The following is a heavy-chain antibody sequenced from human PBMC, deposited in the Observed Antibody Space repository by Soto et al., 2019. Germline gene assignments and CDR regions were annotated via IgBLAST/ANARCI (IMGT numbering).Heavy chain of an antibody. J-gene: IGHJ4*02. CDR3: ARAHPGDGSGRADDY. V-gene: IGHV4-4*02. CDR2: IYHSGST. CDR1: GGSISSSNW. D-gene: IGHD3-10*01. Sequence: QVQLQESGPGLVKPSGTLSLTCAVSGGSISSSNWWSWVRQPPGKGLEWIGEIYHSGSTNYNPSLKSGVPISVDKSKNQFSLKLSSVTAADTAVYYCARAHPGDGSGRADDYWRQGTLVTVSS.